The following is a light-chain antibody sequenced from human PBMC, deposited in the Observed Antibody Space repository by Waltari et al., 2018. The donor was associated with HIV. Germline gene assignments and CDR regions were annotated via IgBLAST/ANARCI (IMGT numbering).Light chain of an antibody. CDR1: HSISSG. V-gene: IGKV1-5*03. CDR2: KGS. J-gene: IGKJ1*01. CDR3: QHYNNFPWT. Sequence: DIHMTQSPSTLSASMGDSIAITCRASHSISSGLAWYQQKQGKAPQLLLIKGSTLESGVPLRFSGSACGTEFTLTTTSLQPDDFATDYCQHYNNFPWTFGQGTKVEIK.